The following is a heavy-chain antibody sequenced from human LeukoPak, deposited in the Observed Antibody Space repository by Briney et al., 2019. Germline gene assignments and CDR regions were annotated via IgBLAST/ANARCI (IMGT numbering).Heavy chain of an antibody. CDR2: IYHSGST. V-gene: IGHV4-38-2*02. Sequence: PSETLSLTCTVSGYSLSSGYYWGWIRQPPGKGLEWIGSIYHSGSTYYNPSLKSRVTISVDTSKNQFSLKLSSVTAADTAVYYCARAPGGEAAAGSDYFDYWGQGTLVTVSS. J-gene: IGHJ4*02. CDR3: ARAPGGEAAAGSDYFDY. CDR1: GYSLSSGYY. D-gene: IGHD6-13*01.